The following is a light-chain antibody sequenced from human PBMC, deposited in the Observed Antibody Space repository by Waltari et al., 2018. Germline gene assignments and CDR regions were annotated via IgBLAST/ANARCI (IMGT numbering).Light chain of an antibody. CDR1: QSIDSY. J-gene: IGKJ3*01. CDR3: QQSDSIPPQCT. Sequence: DIQMAQSPSSLSASVGDRVTIPCRASQSIDSYLNWYQQTPGNAPKLLIYAASTLQSGVPSRVSGSGAGTDFTLTISSLQPEDFATYYCQQSDSIPPQCTFGHGTKVDIK. V-gene: IGKV1-39*01. CDR2: AAS.